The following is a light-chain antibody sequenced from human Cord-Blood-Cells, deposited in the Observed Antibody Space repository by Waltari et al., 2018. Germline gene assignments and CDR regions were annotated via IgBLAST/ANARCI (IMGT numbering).Light chain of an antibody. CDR1: QSSSSY. Sequence: ITMTQSPLSVSASVAARVTITCRASQSSSSYLNWYQQKPGKAPKLLIYAGSSLPSGVPSRFSGSGSGTDFTLTISSLQAEDFAAYYCQQSYSTPYTFGPGTKVDIK. CDR2: AGS. V-gene: IGKV1-39*01. CDR3: QQSYSTPYT. J-gene: IGKJ3*01.